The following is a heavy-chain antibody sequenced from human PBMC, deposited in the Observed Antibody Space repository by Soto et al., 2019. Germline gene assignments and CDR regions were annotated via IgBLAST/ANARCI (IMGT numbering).Heavy chain of an antibody. J-gene: IGHJ4*02. CDR3: ARDLSGYGYDY. V-gene: IGHV3-30*04. CDR1: GFTFSSYA. Sequence: QVQLLESGGGVVQPGRSLKLSCADSGFTFSSYAMHWVRQAPGKGLEWVAVISYDGTIKYYADSVKGRFTISRDNSKNTLYLQMTSLRAEDRAVYDCARDLSGYGYDYWGQGTLVTVSS. CDR2: ISYDGTIK. D-gene: IGHD5-18*01.